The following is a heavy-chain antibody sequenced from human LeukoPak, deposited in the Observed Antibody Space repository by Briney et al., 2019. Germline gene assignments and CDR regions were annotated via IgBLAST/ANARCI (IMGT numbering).Heavy chain of an antibody. V-gene: IGHV3-33*01. D-gene: IGHD2-8*01. CDR3: ARGPRQDIVLMVHY. CDR1: GFTFSSYG. J-gene: IGHJ4*02. Sequence: GGSLRLSCAASGFTFSSYGMHWVRQAPGKGLEGVAVIWYDGSNKYYADSVKGRFTISRDNSKNTLYLQMNSLRAEDTAVYYCARGPRQDIVLMVHYWGQGTLVTVSS. CDR2: IWYDGSNK.